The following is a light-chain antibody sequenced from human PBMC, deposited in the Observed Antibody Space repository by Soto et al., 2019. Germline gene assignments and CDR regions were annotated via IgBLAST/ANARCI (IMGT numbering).Light chain of an antibody. CDR1: QDISSY. Sequence: DIQLTQSSSFLSASVGDRVTVTCRSSQDISSYLAWYQQKPGKAPKLLIYKASTLKSGVPSRFSVIVSGTELTLTLSSLQPDDGETYDGQHYNSYSEAFGQGTKVDIK. V-gene: IGKV1-5*03. J-gene: IGKJ1*01. CDR3: QHYNSYSEA. CDR2: KAS.